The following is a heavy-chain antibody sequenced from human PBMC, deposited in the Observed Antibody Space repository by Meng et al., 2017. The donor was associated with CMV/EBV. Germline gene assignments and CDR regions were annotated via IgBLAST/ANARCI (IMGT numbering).Heavy chain of an antibody. CDR1: GYTFTSYD. D-gene: IGHD3-3*01. J-gene: IGHJ5*02. CDR2: MNPNSGNT. CDR3: ARGTKGYYDFWSGYRPGPWFDP. V-gene: IGHV1-8*03. Sequence: ASVKVSCKASGYTFTSYDINWVRQATGQGLEWMGWMNPNSGNTGYAQKFQGRVTITRNTSISTAYMELSSLRSEDTAVYYCARGTKGYYDFWSGYRPGPWFDPWAREPWSPSPQ.